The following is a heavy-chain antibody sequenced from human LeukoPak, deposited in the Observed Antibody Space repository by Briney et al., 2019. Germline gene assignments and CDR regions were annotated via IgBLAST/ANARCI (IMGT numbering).Heavy chain of an antibody. CDR1: GGTFSSYA. Sequence: ASVKVSCKASGGTFSSYAISWVRQAPGQGLEWMGGIIPIFCTANYAQKFQGRVTITTDETTSTAYMELSSLRSEDTAVYYCARPRSRVTIAFDIWGQGTMVTVSS. CDR3: ARPRSRVTIAFDI. D-gene: IGHD4-17*01. V-gene: IGHV1-69*05. J-gene: IGHJ3*02. CDR2: IIPIFCTA.